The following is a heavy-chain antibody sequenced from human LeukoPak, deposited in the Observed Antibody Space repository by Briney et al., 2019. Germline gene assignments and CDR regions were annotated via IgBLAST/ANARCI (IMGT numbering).Heavy chain of an antibody. V-gene: IGHV4-34*01. CDR2: INHSGST. D-gene: IGHD3-22*01. J-gene: IGHJ4*02. CDR3: ARGRGDSSGYYYDY. CDR1: GGSITTYY. Sequence: SETLSLTCTVSGGSITTYYWSWIRQPPGKGLEWIGEINHSGSTNYNPSLKSRVTISVDTSKNQFSLKLSSVTAADTAVYYCARGRGDSSGYYYDYWGQGTLVTVSS.